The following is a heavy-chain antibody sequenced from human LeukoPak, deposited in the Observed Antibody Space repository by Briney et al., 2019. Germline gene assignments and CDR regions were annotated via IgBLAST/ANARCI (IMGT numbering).Heavy chain of an antibody. CDR2: MNQDGSEI. CDR3: ATYHNTNWYFFDY. Sequence: GGSLRLSCAASGFTFSHYWMSWVRQAPGKGLEWVANMNQDGSEIHYVDSVKGRFTISRDNAKNSLYLQMNSLRAEDTAVYYCATYHNTNWYFFDYWGQGTLVTVSS. CDR1: GFTFSHYW. V-gene: IGHV3-7*01. D-gene: IGHD1-1*01. J-gene: IGHJ4*02.